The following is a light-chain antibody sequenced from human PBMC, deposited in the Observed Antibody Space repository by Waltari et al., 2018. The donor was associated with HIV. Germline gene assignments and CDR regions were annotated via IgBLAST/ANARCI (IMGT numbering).Light chain of an antibody. CDR1: QSVSTN. CDR3: QHYSNWPPWT. Sequence: EILMTQSPATLPVSPGERVTLSCRASQSVSTNLAWYQQKPGQAPRLLIYGASFTATDIPARFSASGSGTEFTLTINSLQSEDFAVYYCQHYSNWPPWTFGQGTRVEFK. J-gene: IGKJ1*01. V-gene: IGKV3-15*01. CDR2: GAS.